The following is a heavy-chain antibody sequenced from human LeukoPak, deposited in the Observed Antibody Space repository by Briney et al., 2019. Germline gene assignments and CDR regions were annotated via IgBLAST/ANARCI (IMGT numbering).Heavy chain of an antibody. J-gene: IGHJ3*02. CDR2: ISGSGGST. CDR1: GFTFSSYA. CDR3: ARDYYDSSGYYYGTAAFDI. D-gene: IGHD3-22*01. V-gene: IGHV3-23*01. Sequence: PGGSLRLSCAASGFTFSSYAMSWVRQAPGKGLEWVSAISGSGGSTYYVDSVKGRFTISRDNSKNTLYLQMNSLRAEDTAVYYCARDYYDSSGYYYGTAAFDIWGQGTMVTVSS.